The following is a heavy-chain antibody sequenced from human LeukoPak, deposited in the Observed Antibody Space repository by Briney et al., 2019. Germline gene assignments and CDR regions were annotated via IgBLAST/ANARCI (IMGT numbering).Heavy chain of an antibody. J-gene: IGHJ6*04. CDR2: ISYDGSNK. CDR3: AKEPTSYYYYGMDV. CDR1: GFTFSSYG. V-gene: IGHV3-30*18. Sequence: PGGSLRLSCAASGFTFSSYGMHWVRQAPGKGLEWVAVISYDGSNKYYADSVEGRFTISRDNSKNTLYLQMNSLRAEDTAVYYCAKEPTSYYYYGMDVWGKGTTVTVSS.